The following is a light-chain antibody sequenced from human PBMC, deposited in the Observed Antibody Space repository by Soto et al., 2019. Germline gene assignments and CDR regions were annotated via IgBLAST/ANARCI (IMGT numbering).Light chain of an antibody. CDR2: GAS. J-gene: IGKJ4*01. CDR1: QNIDMY. Sequence: DIHMTQSPSSRSASVGDTVTISCRASQNIDMYLNWYQQKPGKAPRVLISGASSLRSGVSSRFSGSRSGTDFTLTISSLQPEDVATYYCHKYNSDPLFGGGTKVDIK. CDR3: HKYNSDPL. V-gene: IGKV1-27*01.